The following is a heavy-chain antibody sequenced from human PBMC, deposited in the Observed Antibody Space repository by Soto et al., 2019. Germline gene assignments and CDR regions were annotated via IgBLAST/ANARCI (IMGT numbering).Heavy chain of an antibody. J-gene: IGHJ4*02. CDR1: GFTVSNNY. D-gene: IGHD6-25*01. CDR2: IYSGGYT. CDR3: GPQRGGGGY. V-gene: IGHV3-53*01. Sequence: EVQLVESGGGLIQPGGSLRLSCAVSGFTVSNNYMSWVRQAPGKGLEGVSVIYSGGYTAYGDSVKGRFTISRDNSKNTLYLQMNSLGPHDPAGYYGGPQRGGGGYWGQGTLVTVSS.